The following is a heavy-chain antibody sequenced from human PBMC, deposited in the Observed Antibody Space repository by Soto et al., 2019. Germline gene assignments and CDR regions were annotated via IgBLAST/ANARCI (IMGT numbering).Heavy chain of an antibody. Sequence: EVQLVESGGGLVQPGGSLRLSCAASGFTFSDLYMEWVRQAPGKGLEWVGRIRNKANSYTTEYGASVKGRFTISRDDSKNSLSLQMNSLKTEDTAVYYCASACFGELKYFDYWGQGTLVTVSS. CDR2: IRNKANSYTT. CDR1: GFTFSDLY. CDR3: ASACFGELKYFDY. D-gene: IGHD3-10*01. V-gene: IGHV3-72*01. J-gene: IGHJ4*02.